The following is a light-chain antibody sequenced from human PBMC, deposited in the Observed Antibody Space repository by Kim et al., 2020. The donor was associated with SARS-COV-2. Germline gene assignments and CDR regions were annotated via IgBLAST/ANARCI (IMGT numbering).Light chain of an antibody. CDR2: DVS. J-gene: IGLJ2*01. CDR3: CSHAGSYVV. CDR1: SSDVGGYNY. V-gene: IGLV2-11*01. Sequence: QSALTQPRSVSGSPGQSVTISCTGTSSDVGGYNYVSWYQQYPGKAPKLMIYDVSKRPSGVPDRFSGSKSGNTASLTISGLQAEDEADYYCCSHAGSYVVFGGGTQLTVL.